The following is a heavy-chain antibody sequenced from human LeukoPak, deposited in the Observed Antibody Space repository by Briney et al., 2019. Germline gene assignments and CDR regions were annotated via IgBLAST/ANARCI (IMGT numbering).Heavy chain of an antibody. Sequence: GGSLRLSCAASGFTFRSYGMHWVRQAPGKGLEWVAVIWSDGNNKFYAGSVKGRFTIFRDNSRNTLDLVLTSLRPDDTAVYYCAKERGPFTAFDYWGQGALVTVSS. D-gene: IGHD3-10*01. J-gene: IGHJ4*02. CDR3: AKERGPFTAFDY. CDR2: IWSDGNNK. V-gene: IGHV3-33*06. CDR1: GFTFRSYG.